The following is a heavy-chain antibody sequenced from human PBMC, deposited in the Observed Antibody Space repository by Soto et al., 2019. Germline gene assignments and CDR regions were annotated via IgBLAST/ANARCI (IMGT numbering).Heavy chain of an antibody. CDR1: GYTFTSYG. V-gene: IGHV1-18*01. D-gene: IGHD5-12*01. CDR3: VRDASSGYRGWWYP. Sequence: QVQLVQSGAEVKKPGASVKVSCKASGYTFTSYGISSVRQAPGQGHEWMGLLIPYNGDTIYAQKFQGRVILTTDTATRTAYIELGSLRSDDTAVYYCVRDASSGYRGWWYPWGQGTLVTVSS. CDR2: LIPYNGDT. J-gene: IGHJ5*02.